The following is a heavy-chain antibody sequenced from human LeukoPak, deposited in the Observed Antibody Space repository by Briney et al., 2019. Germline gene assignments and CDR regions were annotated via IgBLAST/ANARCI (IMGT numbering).Heavy chain of an antibody. CDR3: ARSNSGWDPVDY. CDR2: IYNSGST. V-gene: IGHV4-59*01. D-gene: IGHD6-19*01. Sequence: SETLSLTCTVSGGSISGYYWSWIRQPPGKGLEWVGYIYNSGSTNYNPSLRRRITVSVDTSKNQFSLRLSSVTSADTAVYYCARSNSGWDPVDYWGQGTLVTVPS. J-gene: IGHJ4*02. CDR1: GGSISGYY.